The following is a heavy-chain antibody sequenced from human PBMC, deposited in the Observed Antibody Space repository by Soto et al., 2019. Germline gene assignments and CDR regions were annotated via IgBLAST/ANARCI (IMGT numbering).Heavy chain of an antibody. J-gene: IGHJ4*02. CDR2: ISSNGGST. CDR1: GFTFSSYA. D-gene: IGHD5-12*01. Sequence: PGGSLRLSCSASGFTFSSYAMHWVRQAPGKGLEYVSFISSNGGSTYYADSVKGRFTISRDNSKNTLYLQMSSLRAEDTAVYYCVKTGYSCPDWDDWGQGTLVTVXS. CDR3: VKTGYSCPDWDD. V-gene: IGHV3-64D*06.